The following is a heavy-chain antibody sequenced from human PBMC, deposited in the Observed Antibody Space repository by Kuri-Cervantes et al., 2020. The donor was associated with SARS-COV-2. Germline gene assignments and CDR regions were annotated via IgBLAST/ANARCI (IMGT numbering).Heavy chain of an antibody. CDR1: GFTFSSYG. Sequence: GESLKISCAASGFTFSSYGMHWVRQAPGKGLEWVSVISYDGSNKYYADSVKGRFTISRDNSKNMLYLQMNSLRAEDTAVYYCVKGSSSWYDFWFDPWGQGTLVTVSS. D-gene: IGHD6-13*01. J-gene: IGHJ5*02. V-gene: IGHV3-30*18. CDR2: ISYDGSNK. CDR3: VKGSSSWYDFWFDP.